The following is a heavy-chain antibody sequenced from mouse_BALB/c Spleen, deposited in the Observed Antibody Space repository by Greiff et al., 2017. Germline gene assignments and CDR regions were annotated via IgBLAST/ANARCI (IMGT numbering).Heavy chain of an antibody. CDR2: IRLKSDNYAT. V-gene: IGHV6-6*02. J-gene: IGHJ3*01. Sequence: EVQLQQSGGGLVQPGGSMKLSCVASGFTFSSYWMSWVRQSPEKGLEWVAEIRLKSDNYATHYAESVKGKFTISRDDSKSRLYLQMNSLRAEDTGIYYCTGGSPWFAYWGQGTLVTVSA. D-gene: IGHD1-1*01. CDR3: TGGSPWFAY. CDR1: GFTFSSYW.